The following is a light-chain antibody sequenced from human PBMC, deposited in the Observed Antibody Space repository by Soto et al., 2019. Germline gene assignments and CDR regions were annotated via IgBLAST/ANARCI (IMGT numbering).Light chain of an antibody. V-gene: IGLV1-40*01. CDR2: DNN. J-gene: IGLJ1*01. CDR1: SSNIGSGYD. CDR3: QSYDSSLSGFYV. Sequence: QSVLTQPPSVSGAPGQRGTISCTGSSSNIGSGYDVHWYQQLPGTAPKLLIYDNNNRPSGVPDRFSGSKSATSASLTITGLQAEDEADYYCQSYDSSLSGFYVFGTGTKVTVL.